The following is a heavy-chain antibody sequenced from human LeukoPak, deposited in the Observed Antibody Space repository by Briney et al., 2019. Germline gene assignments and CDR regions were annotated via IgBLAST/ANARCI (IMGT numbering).Heavy chain of an antibody. CDR1: GFTFDDYA. J-gene: IGHJ4*02. Sequence: PGGSLRLSCAASGFTFDDYAMPWARQAPGKGLEWVSGISWNRGSIGYADSVKGRFTISRDNAKNSLYLQMNSLRAEDTALYYCAKARYSPLGYCSGGSCSPLEYWGQGTLVTVSS. V-gene: IGHV3-9*01. D-gene: IGHD2-15*01. CDR3: AKARYSPLGYCSGGSCSPLEY. CDR2: ISWNRGSI.